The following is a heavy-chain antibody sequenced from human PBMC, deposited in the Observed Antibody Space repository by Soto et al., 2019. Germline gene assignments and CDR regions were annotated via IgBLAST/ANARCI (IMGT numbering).Heavy chain of an antibody. CDR2: LYYSGST. V-gene: IGHV4-59*08. J-gene: IGHJ4*02. D-gene: IGHD2-2*01. CDR1: GGSISSYY. CDR3: APRYRSCFDS. Sequence: QVQLQESGPGLVKPSETLSLTCTVSGGSISSYYWSWIRQPPGKGLEWIGYLYYSGSTNYNPSLKSRVTISVDTSKNPFSLKLSSVTAADTAVYYCAPRYRSCFDSWGQATLVTVSS.